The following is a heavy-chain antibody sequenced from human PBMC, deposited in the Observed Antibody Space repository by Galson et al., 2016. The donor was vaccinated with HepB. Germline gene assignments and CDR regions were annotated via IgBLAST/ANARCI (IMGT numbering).Heavy chain of an antibody. V-gene: IGHV5-51*01. J-gene: IGHJ3*02. CDR3: AIHTAWIQLWLSRDSAFDI. D-gene: IGHD5-18*01. CDR2: IYPGDSDA. CDR1: GYRFSSYW. Sequence: QSGAEVKKPGESLKISCKGSGYRFSSYWIGWVRQLPGKGPEWMGIIYPGDSDARYSPSFHGQVTISADKSISTTYLQWSSLKASDTAMYYCAIHTAWIQLWLSRDSAFDIWGQGTMVTVSA.